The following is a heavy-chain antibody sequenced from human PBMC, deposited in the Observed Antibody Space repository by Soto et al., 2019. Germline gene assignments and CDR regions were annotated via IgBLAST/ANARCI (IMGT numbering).Heavy chain of an antibody. Sequence: ASVKVSRKASGYTFTDYYLHWVRQAPGQGLEWMGWINPNFGGTNYAQKFQGRVTMTRDTSIATAYMELSRLRSDDTAVYYCAREDYGDYPFDYWGQGTLVTVSS. D-gene: IGHD4-17*01. V-gene: IGHV1-2*02. CDR3: AREDYGDYPFDY. CDR2: INPNFGGT. J-gene: IGHJ4*02. CDR1: GYTFTDYY.